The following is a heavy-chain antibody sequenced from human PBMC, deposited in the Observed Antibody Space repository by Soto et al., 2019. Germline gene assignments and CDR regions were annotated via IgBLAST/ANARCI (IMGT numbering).Heavy chain of an antibody. D-gene: IGHD1-26*01. CDR1: GFTFSSYA. CDR3: ATPKGVYSGSYPRGYYFDY. J-gene: IGHJ4*02. Sequence: EVQLLESGGGLVQPGGSLRLSCAASGFTFSSYAMSWAAQAPGKGLEWVSVISGSGGSTYYADSVKGRFTISRDNSKNTLYLQMNSLRAEDTAVYYCATPKGVYSGSYPRGYYFDYWGQGTLVTVSS. CDR2: ISGSGGST. V-gene: IGHV3-23*01.